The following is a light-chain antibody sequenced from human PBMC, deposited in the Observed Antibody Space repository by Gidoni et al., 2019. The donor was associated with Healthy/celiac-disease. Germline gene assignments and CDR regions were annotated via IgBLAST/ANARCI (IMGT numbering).Light chain of an antibody. V-gene: IGKV1-9*01. CDR1: QGISSY. CDR3: QQLNSYPRT. CDR2: AAS. J-gene: IGKJ1*01. Sequence: DIQLTQSPSFLSASVGDRVTITCRASQGISSYLAWYQQKPGKAPKLLIYAASTLQSGVPSRFSGSGSVTEFTLTISSLQPEDFATYYCQQLNSYPRTFXXXTKVEIK.